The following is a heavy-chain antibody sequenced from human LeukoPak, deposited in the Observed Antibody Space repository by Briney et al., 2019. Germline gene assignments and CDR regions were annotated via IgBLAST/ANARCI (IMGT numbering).Heavy chain of an antibody. V-gene: IGHV1-2*02. CDR3: ARDPTGRCSSTSCYTRPPPWYYYYMDV. Sequence: ASVKVSCKASGYTFTGYYIHWVRQAPGQGLEWMGWINPNSGGTNYAQKFQGRVTMTRDTSISTAYMELSRLRSDDTAVYYCARDPTGRCSSTSCYTRPPPWYYYYMDVWGKGTTVTVSS. D-gene: IGHD2-2*02. J-gene: IGHJ6*03. CDR1: GYTFTGYY. CDR2: INPNSGGT.